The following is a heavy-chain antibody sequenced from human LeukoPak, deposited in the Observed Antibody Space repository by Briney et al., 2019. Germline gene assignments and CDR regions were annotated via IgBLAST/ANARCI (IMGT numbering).Heavy chain of an antibody. CDR3: ARGTDYSSSDNWFDP. CDR1: GGSFSGYY. D-gene: IGHD6-6*01. CDR2: FNHSGST. Sequence: SETLSLTCAVYGGSFSGYYWSWIRQPPGKGLEWIGEFNHSGSTNYNPSLKSRVTISVDTSKNQFSLKLSSVTAADTAVYYCARGTDYSSSDNWFDPWGQGTLVTVSS. V-gene: IGHV4-34*01. J-gene: IGHJ5*02.